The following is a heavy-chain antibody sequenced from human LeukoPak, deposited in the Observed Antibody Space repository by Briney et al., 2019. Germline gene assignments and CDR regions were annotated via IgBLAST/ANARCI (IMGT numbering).Heavy chain of an antibody. CDR3: AREGRELAYCSGSTCYSSGPIDS. Sequence: PGGSLRLSCAASGFTFSSFWMTWVRQAPGKGLEWVATIKRDGSEKYYVDSVEGCFTISRDNAKNSLYLQMNSLRAEETAVYYCAREGRELAYCSGSTCYSSGPIDSWGQGTLVTVSS. J-gene: IGHJ4*02. CDR2: IKRDGSEK. V-gene: IGHV3-7*01. CDR1: GFTFSSFW. D-gene: IGHD2-2*02.